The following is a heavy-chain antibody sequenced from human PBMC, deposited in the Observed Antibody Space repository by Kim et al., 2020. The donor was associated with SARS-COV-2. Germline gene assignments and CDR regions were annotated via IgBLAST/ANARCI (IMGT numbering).Heavy chain of an antibody. CDR1: GGSFSGYY. J-gene: IGHJ5*02. Sequence: SQTLSLTCAVYGGSFSGYYWSWIRQPPGKGLEWIGEINHSGSTNDNPSLKSRVTISVDTSKNQFSLKLSSVTAADTAVYYCARTKLLWFGRKNWFDPWAQ. CDR2: INHSGST. V-gene: IGHV4-34*01. CDR3: ARTKLLWFGRKNWFDP. D-gene: IGHD3-10*01.